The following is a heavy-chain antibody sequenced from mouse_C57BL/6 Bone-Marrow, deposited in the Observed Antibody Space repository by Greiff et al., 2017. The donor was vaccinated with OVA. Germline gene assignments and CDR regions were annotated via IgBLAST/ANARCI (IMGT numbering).Heavy chain of an antibody. J-gene: IGHJ3*01. V-gene: IGHV1-81*01. CDR1: GYTFTSYG. CDR2: IYPRSGNT. D-gene: IGHD2-10*02. Sequence: QVQLKESGAELARPGASVKLSCKASGYTFTSYGISWVKQRTGQGLEWIGEIYPRSGNTYYNEKFKGKATLTADKSSSTAYMELRSLTSEDSAVYFCARSRMVRAWFAYWGQGTLVTVSA. CDR3: ARSRMVRAWFAY.